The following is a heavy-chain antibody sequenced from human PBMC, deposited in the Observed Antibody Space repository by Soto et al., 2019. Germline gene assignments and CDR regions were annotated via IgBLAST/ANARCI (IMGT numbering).Heavy chain of an antibody. D-gene: IGHD1-26*01. Sequence: QVQIVQSGAELKKPGASVRISCKASGLSFTSYFMHWVRQAPGQGLEWMARINPAGGATNFAPKCGGGGARASDAWAGGGEVGGQSGRGGGTGGYLGGTAGWGGGGVGAEEWGLGAQVTVSS. CDR1: GLSFTSYF. V-gene: IGHV1-46*01. J-gene: IGHJ6*01. CDR3: GTAGWGGGGVGAEE. CDR2: INPAGGAT.